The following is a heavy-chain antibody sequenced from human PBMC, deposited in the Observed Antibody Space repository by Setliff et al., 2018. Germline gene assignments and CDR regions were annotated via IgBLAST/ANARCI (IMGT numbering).Heavy chain of an antibody. CDR2: IGESGNNI. CDR1: GFTFSGSY. D-gene: IGHD2-2*01. V-gene: IGHV3-21*05. J-gene: IGHJ5*02. CDR3: AKDRWGYADP. Sequence: GGSLRLSCAASGFTFSGSYRQWVRQAPGKGLEWVSYIGESGNNIHYADSVKGRFTVSRDNAMDTLFLQMNGLTPDDTAKYFCAKDRWGYADPWGQGTLVTVSS.